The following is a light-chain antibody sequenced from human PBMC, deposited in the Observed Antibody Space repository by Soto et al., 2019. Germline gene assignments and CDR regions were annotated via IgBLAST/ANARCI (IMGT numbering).Light chain of an antibody. Sequence: QLVLTQPPSVSGAPGQRVTISCTGTRSNIGSDYDVHWFQHLPGTAPKLLIYGNGNRPSGVPDRFSASKSGTSASLAITGLQAEDEADYYCQSYDSSLSSYVFGTGTKLTVL. J-gene: IGLJ1*01. CDR1: RSNIGSDYD. V-gene: IGLV1-40*01. CDR3: QSYDSSLSSYV. CDR2: GNG.